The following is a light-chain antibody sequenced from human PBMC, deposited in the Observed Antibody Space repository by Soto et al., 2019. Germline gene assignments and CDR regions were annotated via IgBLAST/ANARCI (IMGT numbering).Light chain of an antibody. CDR1: TSDVVEYNY. CDR2: ELT. J-gene: IGLJ1*01. CDR3: CSYAGSFTFI. V-gene: IGLV2-11*02. Sequence: QSALTQPRSVSGSPGQSVTISCTGTTSDVVEYNYVSWYQQHPGKAPKLIIYELTKRPSGVPNRFSGSRSGNTASLTISGLQAEDEADYHCCSYAGSFTFIFGTETKLTVL.